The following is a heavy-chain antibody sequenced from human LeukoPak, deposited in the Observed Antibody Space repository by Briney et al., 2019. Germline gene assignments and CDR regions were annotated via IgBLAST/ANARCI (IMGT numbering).Heavy chain of an antibody. Sequence: GSLRLSCAASGFTFSSYAMSWVRQAPGKGLEWVSAISGSGGSTYYADSVKGRFTVSRDNSKNTLYLQMNSLRAEDTAVYYCAKDTDIVVVPARFDPWGQGTLVTVSS. CDR2: ISGSGGST. D-gene: IGHD2-2*01. J-gene: IGHJ5*02. CDR1: GFTFSSYA. CDR3: AKDTDIVVVPARFDP. V-gene: IGHV3-23*01.